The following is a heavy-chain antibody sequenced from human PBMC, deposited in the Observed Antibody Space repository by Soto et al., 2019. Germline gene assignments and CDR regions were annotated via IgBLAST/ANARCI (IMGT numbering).Heavy chain of an antibody. J-gene: IGHJ3*02. Sequence: GGSLRLSCAASGFTFSSYWMSWVRQAPGKGLEWVANIKQDGSEKYYVDSVKGRFTISRDNAKNSLYLQMNSLRAEDTAVYYCAREECYDFWSGYCGGNAFDIWGQGTMVTVSS. CDR3: AREECYDFWSGYCGGNAFDI. CDR1: GFTFSSYW. V-gene: IGHV3-7*01. CDR2: IKQDGSEK. D-gene: IGHD3-3*01.